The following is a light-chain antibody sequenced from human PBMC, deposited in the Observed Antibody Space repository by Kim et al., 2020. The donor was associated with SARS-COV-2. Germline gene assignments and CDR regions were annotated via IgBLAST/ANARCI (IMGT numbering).Light chain of an antibody. CDR3: QQYYGYPYT. Sequence: SPSTGDRVTITCRASQGVSSYLAWYQQKPGKAPKLLIYAASTLQSGVPSRFSASGSGTDFTLTISCLQSEDFATYYCQQYYGYPYTFGQGTKLEIK. CDR2: AAS. V-gene: IGKV1-8*01. CDR1: QGVSSY. J-gene: IGKJ2*01.